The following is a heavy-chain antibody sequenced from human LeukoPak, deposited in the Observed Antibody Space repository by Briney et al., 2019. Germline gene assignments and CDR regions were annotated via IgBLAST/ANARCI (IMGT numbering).Heavy chain of an antibody. CDR1: RYTFTSYD. CDR3: ARGRMVRGVGNWFDP. CDR2: MNPNSGNT. D-gene: IGHD3-10*01. Sequence: GASVKVSCKASRYTFTSYDINWVRQATGQGLEWMGWMNPNSGNTGYAQKFQGRVTMTRNTSISTAYMELSSLRSEDTAVYYCARGRMVRGVGNWFDPWGQGTLVTVSS. J-gene: IGHJ5*02. V-gene: IGHV1-8*01.